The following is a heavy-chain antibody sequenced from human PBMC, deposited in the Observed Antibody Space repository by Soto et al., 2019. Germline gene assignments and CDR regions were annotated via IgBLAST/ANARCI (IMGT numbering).Heavy chain of an antibody. Sequence: SETLSLTCTVSGGSISSSSYYWGWIRQPPGKGLEWIGSIYYSGSTYYNPSLKSRVTISVDTSKNQSSLKLISVTAADTAVYYCVRRNIYSSSWTNWFDPWGQGTLVTVSS. D-gene: IGHD6-13*01. CDR1: GGSISSSSYY. CDR3: VRRNIYSSSWTNWFDP. V-gene: IGHV4-39*01. CDR2: IYYSGST. J-gene: IGHJ5*02.